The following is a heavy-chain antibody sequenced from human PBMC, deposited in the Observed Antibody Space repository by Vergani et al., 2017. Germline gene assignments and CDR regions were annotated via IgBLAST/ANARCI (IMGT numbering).Heavy chain of an antibody. CDR3: ARPGDSGSYVRRGYYFDY. D-gene: IGHD1-26*01. CDR2: IIPIFGTA. CDR1: GGTFSSYA. J-gene: IGHJ4*02. V-gene: IGHV1-69*12. Sequence: QVQLVQSGAEVKKPGSSVKVSCKASGGTFSSYAISWVRQAPGQGLEWMGGIIPIFGTANYAQKFQGRVTITADESTSTAYMELSSLRSEDTAVYYCARPGDSGSYVRRGYYFDYWGQGTLVTVSS.